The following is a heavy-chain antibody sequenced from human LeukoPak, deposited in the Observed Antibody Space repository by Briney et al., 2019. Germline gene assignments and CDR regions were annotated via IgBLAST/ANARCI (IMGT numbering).Heavy chain of an antibody. CDR2: IIPIFGTA. D-gene: IGHD6-13*01. CDR1: GGTFSSYA. J-gene: IGHJ3*02. Sequence: SVKVSCKASGGTFSSYAISWVRQAPGQGLEWMGGIIPIFGTANYAQKFQGRVTITADESTSTAYMELSSLRSEDTAVYYCARVTKASSSWYGGAFDIWGQGTMVTVSS. CDR3: ARVTKASSSWYGGAFDI. V-gene: IGHV1-69*13.